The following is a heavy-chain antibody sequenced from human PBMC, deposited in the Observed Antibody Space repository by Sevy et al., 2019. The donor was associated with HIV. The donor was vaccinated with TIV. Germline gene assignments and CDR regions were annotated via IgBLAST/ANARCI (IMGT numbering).Heavy chain of an antibody. D-gene: IGHD3-3*01. CDR1: GFTFSNAW. Sequence: GGSLRLSCAASGFTFSNAWMSWVRQAPGKGLEWVGRIKSKTDGGTTDYAAPVKGRFTISRDDSKNTLYLQMNSLKTEDTAVYYCTTDTYYDFWSGYHIGGGWGQGTLVTVSS. J-gene: IGHJ4*02. CDR2: IKSKTDGGTT. CDR3: TTDTYYDFWSGYHIGGG. V-gene: IGHV3-15*01.